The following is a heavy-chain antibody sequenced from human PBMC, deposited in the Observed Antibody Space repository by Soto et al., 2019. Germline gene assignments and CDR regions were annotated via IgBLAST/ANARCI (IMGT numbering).Heavy chain of an antibody. CDR3: ARGTIPLTGNDAFDI. D-gene: IGHD3-9*01. Sequence: LSLTCAVYGGSFSGYYWSWIRQAPGKGLEWVSYISSSGSTIYYADSVKGRFTISRDNAKNSLYLQMNSLRAEDTAVYYCARGTIPLTGNDAFDIWGQGTMVTVSS. CDR1: GGSFSGYY. CDR2: ISSSGSTI. V-gene: IGHV3-11*01. J-gene: IGHJ3*02.